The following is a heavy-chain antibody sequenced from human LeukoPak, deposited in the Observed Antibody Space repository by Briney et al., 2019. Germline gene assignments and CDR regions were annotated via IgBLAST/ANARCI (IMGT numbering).Heavy chain of an antibody. Sequence: SETLSLTCAVYGGSFSGYYWSWIRQPPGKGLEWIGEINHSGSTNYNPSLKSRVTISVDTSKNQFSLKLSSVTAADTAVYYCARHRPAMVIYYYHYMDVWGKGTTVTISS. CDR2: INHSGST. CDR1: GGSFSGYY. V-gene: IGHV4-34*01. CDR3: ARHRPAMVIYYYHYMDV. J-gene: IGHJ6*03. D-gene: IGHD5-18*01.